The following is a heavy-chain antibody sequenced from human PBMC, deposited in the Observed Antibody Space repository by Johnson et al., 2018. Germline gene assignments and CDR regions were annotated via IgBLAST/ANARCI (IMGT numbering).Heavy chain of an antibody. CDR1: GFTFSSYN. V-gene: IGHV3-30-3*01. Sequence: QVQLVQSGGGVVQPGRSLRLSCAASGFTFSSYNLHWVRQVPGKGLEWVSLISSDGTNKHYADSVKGRFTISRDTSKNTLYLQLDSLRAEDTAGYYCATPDFNYYYMDVWGKGTTVTVSS. J-gene: IGHJ6*03. CDR3: ATPDFNYYYMDV. CDR2: ISSDGTNK.